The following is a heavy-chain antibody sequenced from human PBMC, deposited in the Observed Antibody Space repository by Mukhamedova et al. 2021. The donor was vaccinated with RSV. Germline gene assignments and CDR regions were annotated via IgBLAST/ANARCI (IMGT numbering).Heavy chain of an antibody. Sequence: GGIIPIFGTANYAQKFQGRVTITADESTSTAYMELSSLRSEDTAVYYCTRIRVFRGSYYTYYYYMDVWGKGTTVTVSS. D-gene: IGHD1-26*01. J-gene: IGHJ6*03. CDR3: TRIRVFRGSYYTYYYYMDV. CDR2: IIPIFGTA. V-gene: IGHV1-69*01.